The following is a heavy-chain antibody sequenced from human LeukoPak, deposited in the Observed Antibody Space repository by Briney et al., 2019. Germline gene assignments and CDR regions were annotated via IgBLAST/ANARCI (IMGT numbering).Heavy chain of an antibody. CDR1: GFTFSSYSM. D-gene: IGHD3-3*01. V-gene: IGHV4-4*02. CDR2: IYHSGST. J-gene: IGHJ3*02. Sequence: GSLRLSCAASGFTFSSYSMIWVRQAPGKGLEWIGEIYHSGSTNYNPSLKSRVTISVDKSKNQFSLKLSSVTAADTAVYYCARSITNAFDIWGQGTMVTVSS. CDR3: ARSITNAFDI.